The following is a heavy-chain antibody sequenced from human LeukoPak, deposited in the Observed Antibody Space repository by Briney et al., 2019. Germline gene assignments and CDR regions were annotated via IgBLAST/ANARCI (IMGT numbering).Heavy chain of an antibody. CDR2: IIPIFGTA. D-gene: IGHD4-17*01. CDR3: ARAQNYGDYLSPYDY. V-gene: IGHV1-69*05. J-gene: IGHJ4*02. Sequence: GASVKVSCKASGGTFSSYALSWLRQAPGQGLEWMGGIIPIFGTANYAQKFQGRVTITTDESTSTAYMELSSLRSEDTAVYYCARAQNYGDYLSPYDYWGQGTLVTVSS. CDR1: GGTFSSYA.